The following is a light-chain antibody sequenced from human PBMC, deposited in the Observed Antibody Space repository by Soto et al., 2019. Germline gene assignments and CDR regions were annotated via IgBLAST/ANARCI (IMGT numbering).Light chain of an antibody. CDR2: DAS. Sequence: DIQMTQSPSTLSASVGGRVTITCRASQSIGTWLAWYQQKPGKAPKLLIYDASSLERGVPSRFSGSGSGTEFTLTITSLQPDDFATYYCQQYNGYTCMVGQGTKVDIK. CDR3: QQYNGYTCM. J-gene: IGKJ1*01. V-gene: IGKV1-5*01. CDR1: QSIGTW.